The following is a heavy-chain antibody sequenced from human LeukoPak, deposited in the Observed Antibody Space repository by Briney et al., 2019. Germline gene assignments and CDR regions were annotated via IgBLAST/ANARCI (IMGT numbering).Heavy chain of an antibody. CDR2: INTDNGNT. V-gene: IGHV1-3*04. Sequence: GASVKVSCKPSRYTYTKHPMHWVRQAPGQRREGMGWINTDNGNTKYQEKFQGRIAITRDTSARTAYMQLNSQTSGDTALYYCAPLIGAYFDYWGQGTLVTVSS. D-gene: IGHD3-10*01. J-gene: IGHJ4*02. CDR1: RYTYTKHP. CDR3: APLIGAYFDY.